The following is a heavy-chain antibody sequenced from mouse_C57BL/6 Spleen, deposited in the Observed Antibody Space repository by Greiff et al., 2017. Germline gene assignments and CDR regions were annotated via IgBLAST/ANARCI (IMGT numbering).Heavy chain of an antibody. D-gene: IGHD1-1*01. CDR3: ARGDGSKPYWYFDV. Sequence: VQLQQSGPELVQPGASVKISCKASGYSFTDYNMNWVKQSNGKSLEWIGVINPNYGTTSYTQKFKGKATLTVDQSSSTAYMQLNSLTSEDSAVYYGARGDGSKPYWYFDVWGTGTTVTVSS. CDR2: INPNYGTT. V-gene: IGHV1-39*01. J-gene: IGHJ1*03. CDR1: GYSFTDYN.